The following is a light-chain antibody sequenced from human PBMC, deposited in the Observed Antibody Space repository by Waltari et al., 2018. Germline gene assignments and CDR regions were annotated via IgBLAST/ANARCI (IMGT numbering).Light chain of an antibody. CDR3: QHYDKWLRYS. CDR2: GAS. J-gene: IGKJ2*01. V-gene: IGKV3-15*01. CDR1: QSISTN. Sequence: IVMTQSPATLSVSPGERATLSCRASQSISTNLAWFKEKPGQAPGPLIYGASARATCVPARFSGSGSGTYFTLVISSLRSEDFAVYYCQHYDKWLRYSFGQGTKVEIK.